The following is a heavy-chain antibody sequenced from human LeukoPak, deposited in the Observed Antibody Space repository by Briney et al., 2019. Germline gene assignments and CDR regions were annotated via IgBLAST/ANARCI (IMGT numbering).Heavy chain of an antibody. Sequence: ASVKVSCKASGYTFTSYAMNWVRQAPGQGLEWMGWINTNTGSPTYAQGFTGRFVFSLDTSVSTAYPQISSLKAEDTAVYYCARDPGIMITFGGEHAEVYYYYYHMDVWGKGTTVTVSS. D-gene: IGHD3-16*01. CDR1: GYTFTSYA. CDR3: ARDPGIMITFGGEHAEVYYYYYHMDV. V-gene: IGHV7-4-1*02. J-gene: IGHJ6*03. CDR2: INTNTGSP.